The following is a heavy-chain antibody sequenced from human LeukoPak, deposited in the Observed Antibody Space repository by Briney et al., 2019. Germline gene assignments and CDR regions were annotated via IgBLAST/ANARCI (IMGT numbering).Heavy chain of an antibody. D-gene: IGHD2-15*01. J-gene: IGHJ2*01. Sequence: SQTLSLTCTVSGGSISSGGYYWSWIRQHPGKGLEWIGYIYYSGSTYYNPSLKSRVTISVDTSKNQFSLKLSSVTAADTAVYYCARHASRRLVVVVAATSSEVWYFDLWGRGTLVTVSS. CDR3: ARHASRRLVVVVAATSSEVWYFDL. CDR1: GGSISSGGYY. V-gene: IGHV4-31*03. CDR2: IYYSGST.